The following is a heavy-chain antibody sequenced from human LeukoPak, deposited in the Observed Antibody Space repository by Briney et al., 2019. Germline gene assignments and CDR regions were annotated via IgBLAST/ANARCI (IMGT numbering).Heavy chain of an antibody. D-gene: IGHD3-3*01. V-gene: IGHV4-34*01. Sequence: SETLSLTCAVCGGSFSGYYWSWIRQPPGKGLEWIGEINHSGSTNYNPSLKSRVTISVDTSKNQFSLKLSSVTAADTAVYYCARGGDFWSGYSKAPYYYYGMDVWGQGTTVTVSS. CDR3: ARGGDFWSGYSKAPYYYYGMDV. CDR1: GGSFSGYY. J-gene: IGHJ6*02. CDR2: INHSGST.